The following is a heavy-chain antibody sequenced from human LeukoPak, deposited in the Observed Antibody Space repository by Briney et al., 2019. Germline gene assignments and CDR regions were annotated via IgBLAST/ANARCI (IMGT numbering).Heavy chain of an antibody. J-gene: IGHJ5*02. Sequence: QPGGSLRLPCAASGFTFSSYWMSWVRQAPGKGLEWVANIKQDGSEKYYVDSVKGRFTISRDNAKNSLYLQMNSLRAEDMALYYCAKGVYGDYDNWFDPWGQGTLVTVSS. CDR2: IKQDGSEK. CDR1: GFTFSSYW. D-gene: IGHD4-17*01. V-gene: IGHV3-7*03. CDR3: AKGVYGDYDNWFDP.